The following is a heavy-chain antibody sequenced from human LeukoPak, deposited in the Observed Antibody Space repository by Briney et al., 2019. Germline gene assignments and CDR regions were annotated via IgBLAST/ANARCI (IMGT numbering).Heavy chain of an antibody. V-gene: IGHV3-48*04. J-gene: IGHJ1*01. CDR1: GFTFSTFS. CDR2: ISSSSRTT. CDR3: VRRGLIVTEYLER. Sequence: GGSLRLSCAASGFTFSTFSMNWVRQAPGKGPEWVSYISSSSRTTYYADSVKGRFTISRDNAKNSLYLQMNSLRAEDTAVYYCVRRGLIVTEYLERWGQGTLVIVSS. D-gene: IGHD3-10*01.